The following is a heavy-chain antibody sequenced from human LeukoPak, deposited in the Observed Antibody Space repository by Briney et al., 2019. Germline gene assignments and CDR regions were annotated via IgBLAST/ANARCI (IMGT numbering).Heavy chain of an antibody. CDR1: GGSIISYY. CDR3: ARAGYSSGWPDS. D-gene: IGHD6-19*01. J-gene: IGHJ4*02. V-gene: IGHV4-59*01. Sequence: PSETLSLTCIVSGGSIISYYWTWIRQPPGKGLEWIGYIHDTGVTKYGPSFKSQVSMSVHMSKNQVSLKLSSLTAADTAVYYCARAGYSSGWPDSWGQGTLVTVSS. CDR2: IHDTGVT.